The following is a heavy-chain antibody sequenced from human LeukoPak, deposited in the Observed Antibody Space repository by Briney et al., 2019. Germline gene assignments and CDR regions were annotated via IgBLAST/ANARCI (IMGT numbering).Heavy chain of an antibody. D-gene: IGHD3-10*01. CDR3: ATGRRGAALLGY. CDR2: IKSKTDGGAT. V-gene: IGHV3-15*01. Sequence: GGSLRLSCAASGFTFSNAWMSWVRQAPGKGLEWVGRIKSKTDGGATDYAAPVKGRFTISRDDSKNTLYLQMNSLKTEDTAVYYCATGRRGAALLGYWGQGTLVTVSS. J-gene: IGHJ4*02. CDR1: GFTFSNAW.